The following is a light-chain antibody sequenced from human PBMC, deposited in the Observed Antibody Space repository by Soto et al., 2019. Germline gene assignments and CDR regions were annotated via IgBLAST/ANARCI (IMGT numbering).Light chain of an antibody. CDR2: GAS. CDR1: QSVSSNY. Sequence: EIVMTQSPATLSVSPGERATLSCRTSQSVSSNYLAWYQQKPGQAPRLLIYGASGRATGIPDRFSGSGSGTDFTLTISRLEPEDFAVYYCQQYGSSPWTFGQGTKVDIK. CDR3: QQYGSSPWT. V-gene: IGKV3-20*01. J-gene: IGKJ1*01.